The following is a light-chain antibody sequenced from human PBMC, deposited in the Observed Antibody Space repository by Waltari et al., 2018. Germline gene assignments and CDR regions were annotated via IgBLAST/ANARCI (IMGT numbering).Light chain of an antibody. J-gene: IGLJ2*01. CDR2: DNN. CDR1: SLRGYY. CDR3: NSRDSSGNHVL. V-gene: IGLV3-19*01. Sequence: SSELTQDPAVSVAFGQTVRITCQGDSLRGYYASWYQQKPGQAPVVVISDNNSRPSGIPDRFSGSSSGNTASLTITGAQAEDEADYYCNSRDSSGNHVLFGGGTKLTVL.